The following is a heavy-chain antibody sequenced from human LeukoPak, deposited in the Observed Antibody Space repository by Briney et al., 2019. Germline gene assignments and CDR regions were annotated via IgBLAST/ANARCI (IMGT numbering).Heavy chain of an antibody. Sequence: PGGSLRLSCAASGFTFDDYAMHWVRQAPGKGLEWVSGISRNSGSIGYADSVKGRFTISRDNAKNSLYLQMNSLRAEDTALYYCAREVVPAARANWFDPWGQGTLVTVSS. V-gene: IGHV3-9*01. D-gene: IGHD2-2*01. J-gene: IGHJ5*02. CDR1: GFTFDDYA. CDR3: AREVVPAARANWFDP. CDR2: ISRNSGSI.